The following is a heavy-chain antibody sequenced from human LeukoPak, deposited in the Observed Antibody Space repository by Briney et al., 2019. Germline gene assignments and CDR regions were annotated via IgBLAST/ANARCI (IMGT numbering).Heavy chain of an antibody. CDR1: GGSISSSNW. CDR3: ARGGHSSSWSYYFDY. J-gene: IGHJ4*02. D-gene: IGHD6-13*01. Sequence: NPSQTLSLTCAVSGGSISSSNWWSWVRQPPGKGLEWIGEIYHSGSTNYNPSLKSRVTISVDKSKNQFSLKLSSVTAADTAVYYCARGGHSSSWSYYFDYWGQGTLVTVSS. CDR2: IYHSGST. V-gene: IGHV4-4*02.